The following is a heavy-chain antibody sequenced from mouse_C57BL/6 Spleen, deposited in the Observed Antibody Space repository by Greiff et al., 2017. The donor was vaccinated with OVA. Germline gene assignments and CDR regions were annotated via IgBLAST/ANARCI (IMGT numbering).Heavy chain of an antibody. V-gene: IGHV5-17*01. CDR2: ISSGSSTI. CDR3: ARAGFAY. Sequence: EVMLVESGGGLVKPGGSLKLSCAASGFTFSDYGMHWVRQAPEKGLEWVAYISSGSSTIYYADTVKGRFTFSRDNAKNTLFLQMTSLRSENTAMYYCARAGFAYWGQGTLVTVSA. CDR1: GFTFSDYG. J-gene: IGHJ3*01.